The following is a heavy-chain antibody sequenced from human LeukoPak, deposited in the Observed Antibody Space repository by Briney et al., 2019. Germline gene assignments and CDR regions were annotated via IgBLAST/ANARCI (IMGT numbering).Heavy chain of an antibody. CDR2: IKQDGSDK. J-gene: IGHJ4*02. D-gene: IGHD3-22*01. Sequence: GGSLRLSCAASGFTFSFYWMSWVRQAPGKGLEWVANIKQDGSDKYYVDSVKGRLIISRDNSKNSLYLQMNSLRAEDTAFYFCARHSNKYDYDSSGHYRSFDYWGQGTLVSVSS. V-gene: IGHV3-7*01. CDR3: ARHSNKYDYDSSGHYRSFDY. CDR1: GFTFSFYW.